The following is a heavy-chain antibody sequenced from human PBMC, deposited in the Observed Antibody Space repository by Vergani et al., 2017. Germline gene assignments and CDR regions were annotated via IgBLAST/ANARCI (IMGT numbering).Heavy chain of an antibody. CDR2: IYSGGST. CDR3: ARDPYSSGYYYYGMDV. D-gene: IGHD6-19*01. Sequence: EVQLVESGGGLIQPGGSLRLSCAASGFTVSSNYMSWVRQAPGKGLEWVSVIYSGGSTYYADSVKGRLTISRDNSKNTLYLQMNSLRAEDTAVYYCARDPYSSGYYYYGMDVWGQGTTVTVSS. J-gene: IGHJ6*02. CDR1: GFTVSSNY. V-gene: IGHV3-53*01.